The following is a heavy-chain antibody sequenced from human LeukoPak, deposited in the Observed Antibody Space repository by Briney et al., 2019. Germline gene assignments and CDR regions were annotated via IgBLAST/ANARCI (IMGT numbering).Heavy chain of an antibody. CDR2: INHSGSI. V-gene: IGHV4-34*01. CDR1: GGSFSGYY. J-gene: IGHJ4*02. CDR3: ARGHNDYVWGSYRYFYFDY. D-gene: IGHD3-16*02. Sequence: KPSETLSLTCAVYGGSFSGYYWSWIRQPPGKGLEWIGEINHSGSINYNPSLKSRVTISVDTSKNQFSLKLSSVTAADTAVYYCARGHNDYVWGSYRYFYFDYWGQGTLVTVSS.